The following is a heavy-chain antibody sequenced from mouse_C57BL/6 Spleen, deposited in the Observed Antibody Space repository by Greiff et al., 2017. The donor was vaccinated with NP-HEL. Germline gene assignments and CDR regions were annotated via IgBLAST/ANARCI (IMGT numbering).Heavy chain of an antibody. J-gene: IGHJ3*01. Sequence: EVNVVESGGGLVKPGGSLKLSCAASGFTFSSYAMSWVRQTPEKRLEWVATISDGGSYTYYPDNVKGRFTISRDNAKNNLYLQMSHLKSEDTAMYYCARAYYSNPWFAYWGQGTLVTVSA. CDR2: ISDGGSYT. CDR1: GFTFSSYA. V-gene: IGHV5-4*03. D-gene: IGHD2-5*01. CDR3: ARAYYSNPWFAY.